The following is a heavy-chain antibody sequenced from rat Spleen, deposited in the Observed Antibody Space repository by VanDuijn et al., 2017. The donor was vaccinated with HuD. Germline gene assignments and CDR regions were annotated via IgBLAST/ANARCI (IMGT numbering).Heavy chain of an antibody. D-gene: IGHD1-12*03. CDR1: GFTFSDCY. V-gene: IGHV5-29*01. CDR2: ISYDGGGGI. CDR3: ARHHYDGYYHGPVLGVMDA. J-gene: IGHJ4*01. Sequence: EVQLVESIGGLVQPGRSLKLSCATSGFTFSDCYMAWVRQAPTKGLEWVAYISYDGGGGIYYLDSVKGRFTISRDNAKSTLYLQMDSLRSEDTASYYCARHHYDGYYHGPVLGVMDAWGQGASVTVSS.